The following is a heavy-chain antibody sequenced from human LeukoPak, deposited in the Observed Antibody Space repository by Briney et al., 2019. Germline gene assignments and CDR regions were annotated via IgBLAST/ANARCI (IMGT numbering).Heavy chain of an antibody. Sequence: GGSLRLSCAASGFTLSGAAMHWVRQASGKGLEWLGRIRSKADSYTTAYAASVKGRFTVSRDDSKNTAYLQMNSLKTEDTAVHYCRAAVAGDYFDLWGRGTLVTVSS. J-gene: IGHJ2*01. D-gene: IGHD6-19*01. CDR2: IRSKADSYTT. CDR3: RAAVAGDYFDL. CDR1: GFTLSGAA. V-gene: IGHV3-73*01.